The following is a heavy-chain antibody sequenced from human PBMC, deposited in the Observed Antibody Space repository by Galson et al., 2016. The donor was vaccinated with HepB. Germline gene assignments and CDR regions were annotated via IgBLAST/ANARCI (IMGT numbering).Heavy chain of an antibody. Sequence: SLRLSCATSGFTFSRYALHWVRQAPGKGLEWVAVISYDGTNKYYADSVRGRFTISRDNSMDTLHLQMNSLRGEDTAVYYCARAGEDYGGHPSNYWGQGTLVTVSS. D-gene: IGHD4-23*01. J-gene: IGHJ4*02. CDR1: GFTFSRYA. CDR2: ISYDGTNK. V-gene: IGHV3-30*04. CDR3: ARAGEDYGGHPSNY.